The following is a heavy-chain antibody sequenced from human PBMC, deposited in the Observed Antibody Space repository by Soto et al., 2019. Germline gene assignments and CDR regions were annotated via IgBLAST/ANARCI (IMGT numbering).Heavy chain of an antibody. J-gene: IGHJ3*02. D-gene: IGHD5-12*01. CDR1: GFTFSSYG. CDR3: AKDNGSGCDWLRVGDASDI. V-gene: IGHV3-30*18. CDR2: ISYDGSNK. Sequence: QVQLVESGVGVVQPGRSLRLSCAASGFTFSSYGMHWVRQAPGKGLEWVAVISYDGSNKYYAESVKGRLTISRDNSKNTLYLQMNSLRGEDTAVYYCAKDNGSGCDWLRVGDASDIWGQGTMVTVSS.